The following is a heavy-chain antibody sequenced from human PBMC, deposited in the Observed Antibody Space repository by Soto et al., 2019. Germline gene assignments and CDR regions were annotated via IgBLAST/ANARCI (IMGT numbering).Heavy chain of an antibody. Sequence: GGSLRRSCAASGCPFIYWMQWVRQAPGKGVVWVSRMNSDGSTITHADSVKGRFTISRDNAKNTLYLQMNSLRAEDTAVYYCARDNYFFLDLLGQGTTDTISS. CDR3: ARDNYFFLDL. D-gene: IGHD4-4*01. CDR1: GCPFIYW. CDR2: MNSDGSTI. V-gene: IGHV3-74*01. J-gene: IGHJ6*02.